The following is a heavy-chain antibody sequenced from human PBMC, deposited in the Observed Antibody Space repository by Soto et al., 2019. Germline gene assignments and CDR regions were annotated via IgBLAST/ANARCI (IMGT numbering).Heavy chain of an antibody. V-gene: IGHV4-61*01. Sequence: QVQLQESGPGLVKPSETLSLTCTVSGGSVSSGSYYWSWIRQPPGKGLEWIGYIYYSGSTNYNPSLKSRVTISVDTSKNQASPKLSSVTAADTAVYYCARDQIPYYDFWSGYFPYYSYGMDVWGQGTTVTVSS. CDR3: ARDQIPYYDFWSGYFPYYSYGMDV. D-gene: IGHD3-3*01. CDR1: GGSVSSGSYY. CDR2: IYYSGST. J-gene: IGHJ6*02.